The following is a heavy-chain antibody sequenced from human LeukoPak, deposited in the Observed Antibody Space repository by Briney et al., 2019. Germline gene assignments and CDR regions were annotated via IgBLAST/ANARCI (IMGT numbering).Heavy chain of an antibody. D-gene: IGHD3-10*01. CDR1: GYTFTSYG. J-gene: IGHJ5*02. CDR3: ARVIPYYYGSGSYPNWFDP. CDR2: ISAYNGNT. V-gene: IGHV1-18*01. Sequence: ASVKVSCKASGYTFTSYGISWVRQAPGQGLEWMGWISAYNGNTNYAQKLQGRVTMTTETSTSIAYMELRSLRSDDTAVYYCARVIPYYYGSGSYPNWFDPWGQGTLVTVSS.